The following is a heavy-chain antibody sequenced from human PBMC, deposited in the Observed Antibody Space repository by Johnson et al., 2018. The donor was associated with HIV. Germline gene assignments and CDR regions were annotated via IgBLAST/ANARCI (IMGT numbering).Heavy chain of an antibody. V-gene: IGHV3-30*03. CDR3: ARDPAWL. Sequence: QVQLVESGGGVVQPGRSLRLSCAASGFTFDDYGMSWVRQDPGKGLEWVAVISYDGSNQYYADSVKGRFTISRDNSKNTLYLQMNSLRAEDTAVYYCARDPAWLWGQGTMVTVSS. CDR2: ISYDGSNQ. CDR1: GFTFDDYG. J-gene: IGHJ3*01. D-gene: IGHD5-12*01.